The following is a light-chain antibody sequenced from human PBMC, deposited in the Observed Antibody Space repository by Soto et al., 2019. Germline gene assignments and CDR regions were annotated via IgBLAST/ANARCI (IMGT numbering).Light chain of an antibody. V-gene: IGKV4-1*01. CDR1: QSLLSSSNNKNY. Sequence: DIVMTQSPNSLAVSLGERATINCKSSQSLLSSSNNKNYLAWFQQKPGQAPKLLIYSASTRYSGVPDRFSGSGSRTDFTLTISTLQAEDLSFYYCQQYYGSPITFGPGTKLEIK. CDR3: QQYYGSPIT. J-gene: IGKJ3*01. CDR2: SAS.